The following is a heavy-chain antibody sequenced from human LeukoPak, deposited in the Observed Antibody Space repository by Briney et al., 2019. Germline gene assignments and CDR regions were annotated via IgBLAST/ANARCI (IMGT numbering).Heavy chain of an antibody. J-gene: IGHJ4*02. D-gene: IGHD2-15*01. V-gene: IGHV4-59*08. Sequence: SETLSLTCTVSGGSISSYYWSWVRQPPGKGLEWIGQIFYIGSAHYNPSFESRVIMSIDNSRNQLSLRFNSVTAADTAVYYCARHGSYSLAFWGQGALVTVSS. CDR1: GGSISSYY. CDR2: IFYIGSA. CDR3: ARHGSYSLAF.